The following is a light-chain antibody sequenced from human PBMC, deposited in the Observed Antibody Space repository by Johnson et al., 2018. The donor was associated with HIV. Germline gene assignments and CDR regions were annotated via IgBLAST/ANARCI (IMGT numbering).Light chain of an antibody. CDR3: GTWDSSLSAGGV. J-gene: IGLJ1*01. V-gene: IGLV1-51*02. CDR2: ENN. CDR1: SSKIGNNY. Sequence: QSVLTQPPSVSAAPGQKVTISCSGSSSKIGNNYVSWYQQLPGTAPKLLIYENNKRPSGFPDRFSGSKSGTSATLGITGLQTGDEADYYCGTWDSSLSAGGVFGTGTKVTVL.